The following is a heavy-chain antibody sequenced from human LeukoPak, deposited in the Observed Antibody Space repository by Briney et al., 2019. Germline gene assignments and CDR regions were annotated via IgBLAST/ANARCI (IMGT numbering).Heavy chain of an antibody. CDR1: GYTFTSYG. D-gene: IGHD6-13*01. CDR2: ISDYNGNT. J-gene: IGHJ4*02. V-gene: IGHV1-18*01. Sequence: AAVKVSCKASGYTFTSYGINWLRQAPVQGLEWMGWISDYNGNTKYAQKFQGRVTMTTDTSTSTANMELRSLRSDDTAVYYCTRDLPYSSSWESLDYWGQGTLVTVSS. CDR3: TRDLPYSSSWESLDY.